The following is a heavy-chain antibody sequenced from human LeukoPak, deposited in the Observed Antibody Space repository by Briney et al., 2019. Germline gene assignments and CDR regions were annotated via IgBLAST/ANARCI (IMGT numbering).Heavy chain of an antibody. D-gene: IGHD6-19*01. V-gene: IGHV4-59*11. CDR2: TYYSGST. J-gene: IGHJ4*02. CDR3: ARVRTGGYSSGWHLLDY. Sequence: PSETLSLTCTVSGGSISSHYWSWIRQPPGKGLEWIGYTYYSGSTNYNPSLKSRVTISVDTSKNQFSLKLSSVTAADTAVYYCARVRTGGYSSGWHLLDYWGQGTLVTVSS. CDR1: GGSISSHY.